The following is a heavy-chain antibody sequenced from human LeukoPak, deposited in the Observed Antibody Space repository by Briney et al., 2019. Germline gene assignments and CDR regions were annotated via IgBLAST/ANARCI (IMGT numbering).Heavy chain of an antibody. CDR2: IYYSGST. D-gene: IGHD6-13*01. CDR1: GGSISTDY. Sequence: SETLSLTCTVSGGSISTDYWSWIRQPPGKGLEWIGYIYYSGSTNYNPSLKSRVTISGDTSKNQFSLKLSSVTAADTAVYYCARGFIAAAKFDPWGQGTLVTVSS. V-gene: IGHV4-59*08. CDR3: ARGFIAAAKFDP. J-gene: IGHJ5*02.